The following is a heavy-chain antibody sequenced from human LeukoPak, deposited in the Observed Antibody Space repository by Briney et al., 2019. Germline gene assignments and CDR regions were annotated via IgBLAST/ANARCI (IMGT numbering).Heavy chain of an antibody. CDR2: ISGGCDST. Sequence: PGGSLTLSCAVSGFTLSNNAMSCVRRSPGKGLEWVSAISGGCDSTYYAASVKGRFTISRHNSKNTVYLQMNRLRAEDTAEYHCAKVHCGSRSCSRVDVWGQGTTVTVSS. V-gene: IGHV3-23*01. J-gene: IGHJ6*02. CDR3: AKVHCGSRSCSRVDV. CDR1: GFTLSNNA. D-gene: IGHD2-2*01.